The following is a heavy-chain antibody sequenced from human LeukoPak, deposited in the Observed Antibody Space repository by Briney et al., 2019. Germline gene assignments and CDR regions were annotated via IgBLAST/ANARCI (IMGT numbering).Heavy chain of an antibody. D-gene: IGHD6-19*01. CDR2: IIPIFGTA. V-gene: IGHV1-69*06. Sequence: SVKVSCKASGGTFSSYAISWVRQAPGQGLEWMGGIIPIFGTANYAQQFQGRVTITADKSTSTAYMELSSLRSEDTAVYYCARGPFKQWLLGYYFDYWGQGTLVTVSS. CDR3: ARGPFKQWLLGYYFDY. CDR1: GGTFSSYA. J-gene: IGHJ4*02.